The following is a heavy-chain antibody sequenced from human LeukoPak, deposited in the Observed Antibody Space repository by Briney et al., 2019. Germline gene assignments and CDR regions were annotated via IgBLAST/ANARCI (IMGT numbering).Heavy chain of an antibody. CDR2: TYYRSKWYN. J-gene: IGHJ5*02. Sequence: SQTLSLTCAISGDSVSSNSAAWNWIRQSPSRGLEWLGRTYYRSKWYNDYAVSVKSRITINPDTSKNQFSLQLNSVTPEDTAVYYCARDSYPQIAAAVYNWFDPWGQGTLVTVSS. CDR3: ARDSYPQIAAAVYNWFDP. D-gene: IGHD6-13*01. CDR1: GDSVSSNSAA. V-gene: IGHV6-1*01.